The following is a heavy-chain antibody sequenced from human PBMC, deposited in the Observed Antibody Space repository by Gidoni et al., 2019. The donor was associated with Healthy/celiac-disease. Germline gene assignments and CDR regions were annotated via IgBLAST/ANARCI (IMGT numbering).Heavy chain of an antibody. V-gene: IGHV3-23*01. J-gene: IGHJ3*02. CDR2: ISGSGGST. Sequence: EVQLLESGGGLVQPGGSLRLSCAASGFTFSSYAMSWVRQAPGKGLEWVSAISGSGGSTYYADSVKGRFTISRDNSKNTLYLQMNSLRAEDTAVYYCAKGEYYDFWSGYYSSDAFDIWGQGTMVTVSS. CDR1: GFTFSSYA. CDR3: AKGEYYDFWSGYYSSDAFDI. D-gene: IGHD3-3*01.